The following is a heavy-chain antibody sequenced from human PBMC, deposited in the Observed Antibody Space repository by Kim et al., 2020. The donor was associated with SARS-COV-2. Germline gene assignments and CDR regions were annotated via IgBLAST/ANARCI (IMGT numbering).Heavy chain of an antibody. CDR2: INHSGST. J-gene: IGHJ4*02. V-gene: IGHV4-34*01. Sequence: SETLSLTCAVYGGSFSGYYWSWIRQPPGKGLEWIGEINHSGSTNYNPSLKSRVTISVDTSKNQFSLKLSSVTAADTAVYYCARAGVRGVIITPLYYFDYWGQGPLVTVSS. CDR3: ARAGVRGVIITPLYYFDY. CDR1: GGSFSGYY. D-gene: IGHD3-10*01.